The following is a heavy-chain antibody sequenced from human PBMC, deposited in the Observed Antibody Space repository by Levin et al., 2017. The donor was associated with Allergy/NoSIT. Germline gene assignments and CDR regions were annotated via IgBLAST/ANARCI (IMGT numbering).Heavy chain of an antibody. CDR2: IYNSGRT. D-gene: IGHD2-15*01. CDR3: ARDRGWSPGGSDY. Sequence: SETLSLTCTVSGGSISSGTYYWSWIRQHPGTGLEWIAYIYNSGRTYYNPSLKSRLTISVDTTKNQFSLKLRSVTAADTAVYYCARDRGWSPGGSDYWGRGTLVTVSS. V-gene: IGHV4-31*03. J-gene: IGHJ4*02. CDR1: GGSISSGTYY.